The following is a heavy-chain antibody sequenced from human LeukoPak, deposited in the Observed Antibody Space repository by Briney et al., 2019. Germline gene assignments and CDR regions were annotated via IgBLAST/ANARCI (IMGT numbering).Heavy chain of an antibody. D-gene: IGHD1-14*01. CDR3: ARDSRNFSPVGACMDV. CDR1: GYTFTSYG. J-gene: IGHJ6*03. CDR2: ISAYNGKT. V-gene: IGHV1-18*01. Sequence: GASXKVSCKASGYTFTSYGISWVGQAPGQGHEGMGWISAYNGKTNYAQKLQGRVTMTTDTYKRTEYMGMRSLRSDDTAVYYCARDSRNFSPVGACMDVWGKGTTVTVSS.